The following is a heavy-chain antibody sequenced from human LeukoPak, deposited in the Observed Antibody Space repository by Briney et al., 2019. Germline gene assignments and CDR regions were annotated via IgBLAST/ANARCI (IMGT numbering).Heavy chain of an antibody. CDR1: GYTFTSYA. V-gene: IGHV1-3*01. D-gene: IGHD6-6*01. J-gene: IGHJ6*02. CDR2: INAGNGNT. CDR3: ARDRIAARLKHYYYYYGIDV. Sequence: ASVKVSCKASGYTFTSYAMHWVRQAPGQRLEWMGWINAGNGNTKYSQKFQGRVTITRDTSASTAYMELSSLRSEDTAVYYCARDRIAARLKHYYYYYGIDVWGQGTTVTVSS.